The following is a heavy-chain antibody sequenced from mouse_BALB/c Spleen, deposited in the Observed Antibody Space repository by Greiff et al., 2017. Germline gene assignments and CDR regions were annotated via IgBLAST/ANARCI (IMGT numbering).Heavy chain of an antibody. Sequence: DVMLVESGGDLVKPGGSLKLSCAASGFTFSSYGMSWVRQTPDKRLEWVATISSGGSYTYYPDSVKGRFTISRDNAKNTLYLQMSSLKSEDTAMYYCAREGLYDYDEDWFAYWGQGTLVTVSA. J-gene: IGHJ3*01. CDR1: GFTFSSYG. CDR3: AREGLYDYDEDWFAY. V-gene: IGHV5-6*02. D-gene: IGHD2-4*01. CDR2: ISSGGSYT.